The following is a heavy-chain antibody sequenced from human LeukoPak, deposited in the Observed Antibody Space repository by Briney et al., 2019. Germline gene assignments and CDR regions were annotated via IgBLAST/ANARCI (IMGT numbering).Heavy chain of an antibody. J-gene: IGHJ4*02. D-gene: IGHD3-10*01. CDR3: ARDQAYYGSGSYYHFDY. Sequence: SVKVSCKASGGTFSSYAISWVRQAPGQGLEWMGRIIPIFGTANYAQKFQGRVTITTDESTSTAYMELSSLRSEDTAVYDCARDQAYYGSGSYYHFDYWGQGTLVTVSS. CDR2: IIPIFGTA. V-gene: IGHV1-69*05. CDR1: GGTFSSYA.